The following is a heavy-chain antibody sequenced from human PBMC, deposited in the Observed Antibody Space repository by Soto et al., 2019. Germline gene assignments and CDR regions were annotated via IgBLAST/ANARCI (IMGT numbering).Heavy chain of an antibody. D-gene: IGHD3-9*01. CDR2: ISAYNGNT. Sequence: ASVKLSCKASGYTFTSYGISWVRQAPGQGLEWMGWISAYNGNTNYAQKLQGRVTMTTDTSTSTAYMELRSLRSDDTAVYYCARDEGGYDILTGDYKPHLFAQWGQRALVTVSA. V-gene: IGHV1-18*01. CDR3: ARDEGGYDILTGDYKPHLFAQ. CDR1: GYTFTSYG. J-gene: IGHJ4*02.